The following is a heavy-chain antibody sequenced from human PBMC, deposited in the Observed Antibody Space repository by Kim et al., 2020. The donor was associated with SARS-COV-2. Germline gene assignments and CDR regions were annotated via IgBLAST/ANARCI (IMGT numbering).Heavy chain of an antibody. V-gene: IGHV1-69*13. CDR1: GGTFSSYA. J-gene: IGHJ3*02. CDR3: ARAIFCGGDCYRRDAFDI. D-gene: IGHD2-21*01. Sequence: SVKVSCKASGGTFSSYAISWVRQAPGQGLEWMGGIIPIFGTANYAQKFQGRVTITADESTSTAYMELSSLRSEDTAVYYCARAIFCGGDCYRRDAFDIWGQGTMVTVSS. CDR2: IIPIFGTA.